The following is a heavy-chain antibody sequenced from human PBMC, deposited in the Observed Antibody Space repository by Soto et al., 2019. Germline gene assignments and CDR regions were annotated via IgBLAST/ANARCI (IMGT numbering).Heavy chain of an antibody. D-gene: IGHD3-3*01. V-gene: IGHV3-30-3*01. Sequence: QVQLVESGGRVVHPGGSLRLSCAASGFMFSRYAIHWVRQAPGKGLGWVAVISKDGSVKYYADSVRGRFSISRDKSKNTVYLEMNAMRDDDTAVFFCARSRSGAVPDSFGYWGQGTLVTVSS. CDR1: GFMFSRYA. CDR2: ISKDGSVK. J-gene: IGHJ1*01. CDR3: ARSRSGAVPDSFGY.